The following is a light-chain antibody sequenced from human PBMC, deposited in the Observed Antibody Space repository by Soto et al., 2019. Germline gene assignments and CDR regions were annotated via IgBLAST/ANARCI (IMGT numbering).Light chain of an antibody. V-gene: IGKV3-15*01. J-gene: IGKJ5*01. CDR1: QSVSSN. Sequence: EIVLTQSPATLSVSPGERATLSCRASQSVSSNLVWYQQRPGLARRLGIYGTATRAARMPAKLSGVASGIEYTLTISSLQSEEIAVYYCQQNRDSPGTFGQGTQLDIK. CDR3: QQNRDSPGT. CDR2: GTA.